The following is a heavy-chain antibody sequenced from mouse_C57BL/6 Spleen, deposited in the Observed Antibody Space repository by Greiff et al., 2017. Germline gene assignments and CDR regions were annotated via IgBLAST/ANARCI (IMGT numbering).Heavy chain of an antibody. CDR2: IDPENGDT. CDR1: GFNIKDDY. Sequence: VQLQQSGAELVRPGASVKLSCTASGFNIKDDYMHWVKQRPEQGLEWIGWIDPENGDTEYASKFQGKATITADTSSNTAYLQLSSLTSEDTAVYYCTTLTGKGYWGQGTTLTVSS. V-gene: IGHV14-4*01. D-gene: IGHD4-1*01. J-gene: IGHJ2*01. CDR3: TTLTGKGY.